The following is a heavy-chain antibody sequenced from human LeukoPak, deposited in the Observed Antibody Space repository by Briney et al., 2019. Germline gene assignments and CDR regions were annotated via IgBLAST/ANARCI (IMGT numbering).Heavy chain of an antibody. V-gene: IGHV4-4*02. J-gene: IGHJ4*02. CDR3: ARASGYAEVEY. Sequence: KPSETLSLTCAVSGGSISSSNWWSWVRQPPGKRLEWIGRICISGSTDYNPSLKSRVTISVDTSRNRLSLKLDSVTAADTAVYYCARASGYAEVEYWGQGTLVTVSS. D-gene: IGHD5-12*01. CDR2: ICISGST. CDR1: GGSISSSNW.